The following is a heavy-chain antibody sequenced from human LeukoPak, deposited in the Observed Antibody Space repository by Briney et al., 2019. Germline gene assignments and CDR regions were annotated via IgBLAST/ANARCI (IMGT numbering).Heavy chain of an antibody. CDR2: ISYDGSNK. J-gene: IGHJ6*03. CDR3: ARDLRYSSGRPASGMDV. D-gene: IGHD6-19*01. V-gene: IGHV3-30*04. CDR1: GFTFSSYA. Sequence: GGSLRLSCAASGFTFSSYAMHWVRQAPGKGLEWVAVISYDGSNKYYADSVKGRFTISRDNSRNTLYLQMNSLRAEDTAVYYCARDLRYSSGRPASGMDVWGKGTTVTISS.